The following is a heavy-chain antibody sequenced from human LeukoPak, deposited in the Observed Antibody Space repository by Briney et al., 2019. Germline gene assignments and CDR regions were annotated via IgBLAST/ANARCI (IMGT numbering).Heavy chain of an antibody. V-gene: IGHV4-39*07. CDR3: ARRGVSSGWSRMYNWFDP. Sequence: SETLSLTCTVSGGSISSSSYYWGWIRQPPGKGLEWIGSIYYSGSTYYNPSLKSRVTISVDTSKNQFSLKLSSVTAADTAVYYCARRGVSSGWSRMYNWFDPWGQGTLVTVSS. D-gene: IGHD6-19*01. CDR1: GGSISSSSYY. CDR2: IYYSGST. J-gene: IGHJ5*02.